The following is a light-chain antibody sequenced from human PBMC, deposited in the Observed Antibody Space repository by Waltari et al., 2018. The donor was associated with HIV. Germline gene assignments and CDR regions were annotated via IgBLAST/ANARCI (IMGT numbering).Light chain of an antibody. CDR2: EVS. V-gene: IGLV2-23*02. J-gene: IGLJ2*01. CDR1: SSDVGSYNL. Sequence: QSALTQPASVSGSPGQSITISCTGTSSDVGSYNLVSCYQQHPGKAPKLMIYEVSKRPSGVSNRFAGSKSGNTASLTISGLQAEDEAYYYCCSYAGSSTLVFGGGTKLTVL. CDR3: CSYAGSSTLV.